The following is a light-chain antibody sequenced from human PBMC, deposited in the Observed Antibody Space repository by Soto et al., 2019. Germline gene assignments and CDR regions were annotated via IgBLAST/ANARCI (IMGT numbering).Light chain of an antibody. CDR2: DVS. J-gene: IGLJ2*01. CDR3: SSYTSSSTVV. CDR1: SSDVGGYNY. V-gene: IGLV2-14*01. Sequence: QSALTQPASVSGSPGQSITISCTGTSSDVGGYNYVSWYQQHPGKAPKLMIYDVSNRPSGVSNRFSCSKSGNTASLTISGLQAEDEADYYCSSYTSSSTVVFGGGTNVTVL.